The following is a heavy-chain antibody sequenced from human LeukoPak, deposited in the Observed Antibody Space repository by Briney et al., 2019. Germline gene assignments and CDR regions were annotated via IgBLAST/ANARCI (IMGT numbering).Heavy chain of an antibody. CDR1: GFTFSSYA. CDR3: AKDVVGQQWPESY. J-gene: IGHJ4*02. Sequence: PGGSLRLSCAASGFTFSSYAMHWVRQAPGKGLEWVAFIQYDGSIKLYGDSVKGRFTISRDNSKNTLYLQMNSLRPEDTAVYHCAKDVVGQQWPESYWGQGTLVTVSS. D-gene: IGHD6-19*01. CDR2: IQYDGSIK. V-gene: IGHV3-30*02.